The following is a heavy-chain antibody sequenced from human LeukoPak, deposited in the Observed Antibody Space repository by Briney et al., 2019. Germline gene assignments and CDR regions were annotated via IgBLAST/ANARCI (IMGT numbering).Heavy chain of an antibody. CDR2: IYYSGST. D-gene: IGHD2-2*01. CDR3: ARHRRYCSTSSCSYNWFDP. V-gene: IGHV4-39*01. Sequence: SETLSLTCTVSGDSISSSTYYWGWTRQPPGKGLEWIGSIYYSGSTYYNPSLESRVTISVDTSKNQFSLKLSSVTAADTAVYYCARHRRYCSTSSCSYNWFDPWGQGTLVTVSS. J-gene: IGHJ5*02. CDR1: GDSISSSTYY.